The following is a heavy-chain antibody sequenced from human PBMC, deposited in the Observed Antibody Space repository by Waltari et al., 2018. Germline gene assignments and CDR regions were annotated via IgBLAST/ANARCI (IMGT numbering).Heavy chain of an antibody. J-gene: IGHJ4*02. D-gene: IGHD2-8*02. Sequence: EVQLVESGGGLVKQGGSLRLSCVGSGFTFSTAWMHSVRQAPGKGLEWVGRIKAKPHGGTTVYAAPVQGRFTISRDDSKNTVYLQMNSLKTEDTAIYYCGDFTAFDYWGQGSLVTVSS. CDR1: GFTFSTAW. CDR3: GDFTAFDY. CDR2: IKAKPHGGTT. V-gene: IGHV3-15*01.